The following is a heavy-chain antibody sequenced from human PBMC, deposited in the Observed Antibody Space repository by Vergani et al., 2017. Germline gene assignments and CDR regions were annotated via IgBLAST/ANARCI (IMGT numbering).Heavy chain of an antibody. CDR1: GYTFTGYY. J-gene: IGHJ4*02. Sequence: QVQLVQSGAEVKKPGASVKVSCKASGYTFTGYYIHWVRQAPGQGLEWMGRIIPILGIANYAQKFQGRVTITADKSTSTAYMELSSLRSEDTAVYYCARDLRGDCYDWGQGTLVTVSS. CDR3: ARDLRGDCYD. V-gene: IGHV1-69*04. D-gene: IGHD2-21*02. CDR2: IIPILGIA.